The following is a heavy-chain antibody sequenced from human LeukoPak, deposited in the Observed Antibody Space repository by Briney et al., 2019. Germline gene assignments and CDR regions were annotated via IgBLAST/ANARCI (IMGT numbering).Heavy chain of an antibody. CDR1: GYTFTGYY. CDR3: ARLVGATTGQDY. D-gene: IGHD1-26*01. Sequence: ASVKVSCKASGYTFTGYYMHWVRQAPGQGLEWMGRIKPNSGGTNYAQKFQGRVTMTRDTSISTAYMELSRLRSDDTAVYYCARLVGATTGQDYWGQGTLVTVSS. CDR2: IKPNSGGT. V-gene: IGHV1-2*06. J-gene: IGHJ4*02.